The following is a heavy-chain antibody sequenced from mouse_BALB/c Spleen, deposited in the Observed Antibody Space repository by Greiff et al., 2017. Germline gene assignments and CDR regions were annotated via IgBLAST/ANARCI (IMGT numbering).Heavy chain of an antibody. CDR3: ARQRGNYDAMDY. Sequence: EVMLVESGGGLVKPGGSLKLSCAASGFAFSSYDMSWVRQTPEKRLEWVAYISSGGGSTYYPDTVKGRFTISRDNAKNTLYLQMSSLKSEDTAMYYCARQRGNYDAMDYWGQGTSVTVSS. J-gene: IGHJ4*01. CDR1: GFAFSSYD. CDR2: ISSGGGST. D-gene: IGHD2-1*01. V-gene: IGHV5-12-1*01.